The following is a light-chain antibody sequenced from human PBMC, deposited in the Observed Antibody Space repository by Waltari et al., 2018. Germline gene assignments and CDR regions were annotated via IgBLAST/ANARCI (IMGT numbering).Light chain of an antibody. Sequence: EIVLTQSPGDLSLSPGERATLSCRASHNVGNNYLAWFQQKPGQAPRPLIYGASSRATGIPDRFSGSGSGTDFTLTISRLEPEDFAVYYCQQSAHSPLTFGGGTKVEIK. CDR3: QQSAHSPLT. J-gene: IGKJ4*01. CDR1: HNVGNNY. CDR2: GAS. V-gene: IGKV3-20*01.